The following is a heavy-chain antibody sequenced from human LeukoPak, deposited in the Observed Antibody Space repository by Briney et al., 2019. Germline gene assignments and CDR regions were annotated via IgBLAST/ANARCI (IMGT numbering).Heavy chain of an antibody. J-gene: IGHJ4*02. Sequence: GGSLRLSCAASGFTVSNMYMSWVRQAPGKGLEWVSVIYSGGSTHYADSVKGRFTISRDNSKKTLYIRMNSLRAEDTAVYYCARAWGPYPYFDYWGQGTLVTVSS. CDR1: GFTVSNMY. V-gene: IGHV3-66*01. CDR3: ARAWGPYPYFDY. CDR2: IYSGGST. D-gene: IGHD3-16*01.